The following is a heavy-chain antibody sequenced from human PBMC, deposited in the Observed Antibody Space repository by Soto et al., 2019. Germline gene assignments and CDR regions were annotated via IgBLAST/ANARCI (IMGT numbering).Heavy chain of an antibody. J-gene: IGHJ4*02. Sequence: QVQLVESGGGVVQPGRSLRLSCAASGFTFSSYGMHWVCQAPGKGLEWVAVISYDGSNKYYADSVKGRFTISRDNSKNTLYLQMNSLRAEDTAVYYCAKDVGTYCGGDCTGDWGQGTLVTVSS. CDR1: GFTFSSYG. CDR3: AKDVGTYCGGDCTGD. D-gene: IGHD2-21*02. CDR2: ISYDGSNK. V-gene: IGHV3-30*18.